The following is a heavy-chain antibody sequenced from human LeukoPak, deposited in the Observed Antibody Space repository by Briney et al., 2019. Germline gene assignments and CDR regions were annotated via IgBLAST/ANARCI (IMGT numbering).Heavy chain of an antibody. J-gene: IGHJ4*02. CDR1: GFTFSSYW. D-gene: IGHD2-8*01. CDR2: IKQDGSEK. V-gene: IGHV3-7*01. Sequence: GGSLRLSCAASGFTFSSYWMSWVRQAPGKGLEWVANIKQDGSEKYYVDSVKGRFTISRDNAKNSLYLQMNSLRAEDTAVYYCARQSVLMVYAQFDYWGQGTLVTVSS. CDR3: ARQSVLMVYAQFDY.